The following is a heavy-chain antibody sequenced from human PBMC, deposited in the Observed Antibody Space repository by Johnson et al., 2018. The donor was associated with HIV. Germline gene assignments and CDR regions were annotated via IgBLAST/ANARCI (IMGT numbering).Heavy chain of an antibody. Sequence: VQLVESGGGLVQPGGSLRLSCAASGFTFSSYAMSWVRQAPGKGLEWVSAISGSGGSTYYADSVKGRFTISRENDKKSVFLQMNSLRAEDSAVYYCVREKDSLMIFSKDAFDIWGQGTAVTVSS. V-gene: IGHV3-23*04. CDR2: ISGSGGST. CDR1: GFTFSSYA. D-gene: IGHD3-9*01. J-gene: IGHJ3*02. CDR3: VREKDSLMIFSKDAFDI.